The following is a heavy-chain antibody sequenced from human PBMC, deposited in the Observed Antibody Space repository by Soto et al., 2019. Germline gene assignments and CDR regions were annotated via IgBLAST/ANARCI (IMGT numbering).Heavy chain of an antibody. J-gene: IGHJ6*02. Sequence: GESLKISCKGSGYTFTNYWIGWVRQMPGKGLEWMGIIYPGDSDTKYNPSFQGQVTISADKSITTTYLRWTSLKASDTAIYYCAASIFYYGMGVWGQGTTVTVSS. CDR3: AASIFYYGMGV. CDR2: IYPGDSDT. CDR1: GYTFTNYW. V-gene: IGHV5-51*01.